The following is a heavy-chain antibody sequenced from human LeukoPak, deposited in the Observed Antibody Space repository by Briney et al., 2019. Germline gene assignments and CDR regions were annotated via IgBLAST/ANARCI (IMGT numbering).Heavy chain of an antibody. D-gene: IGHD1-26*01. CDR3: ARDKPWLGSNYYYMDV. J-gene: IGHJ6*03. V-gene: IGHV3-48*01. Sequence: GGSLRLSCAASGFTFSSYSMNWVRQAPGKGLEWVSYISSSSSTIYYADSVKGRFTISRDNAKNSLYLQMNSLRAEDTAVYYCARDKPWLGSNYYYMDVWGKGTTVTVSS. CDR1: GFTFSSYS. CDR2: ISSSSSTI.